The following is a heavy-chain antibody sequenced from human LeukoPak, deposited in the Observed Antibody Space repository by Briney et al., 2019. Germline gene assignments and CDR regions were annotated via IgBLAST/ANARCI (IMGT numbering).Heavy chain of an antibody. CDR3: ARQLYYYDSSGYYWFDY. D-gene: IGHD3-22*01. Sequence: PSETLSLTCAAYGGSFSGYYWSWIRQPPGKGLEWIGEINHSGSTNYNPSLKSRVTISVDTSKNQFSLKLSSVTAADTAVYYCARQLYYYDSSGYYWFDYWGQGTLVTVSS. V-gene: IGHV4-34*01. CDR2: INHSGST. J-gene: IGHJ4*02. CDR1: GGSFSGYY.